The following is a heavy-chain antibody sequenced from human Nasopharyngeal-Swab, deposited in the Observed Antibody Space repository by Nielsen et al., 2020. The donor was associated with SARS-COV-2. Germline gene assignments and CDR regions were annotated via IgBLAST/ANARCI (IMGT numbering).Heavy chain of an antibody. D-gene: IGHD6-6*01. CDR2: IDPSDSYT. V-gene: IGHV5-10-1*01. J-gene: IGHJ4*02. Sequence: GRQMPGKGLEWVGRIDPSDSYTNYNPSFQGHVTISADKSISTAYLQWSSLKASDTAMYYCARSKTYSSSWDDYWGQGTLVTVSS. CDR3: ARSKTYSSSWDDY.